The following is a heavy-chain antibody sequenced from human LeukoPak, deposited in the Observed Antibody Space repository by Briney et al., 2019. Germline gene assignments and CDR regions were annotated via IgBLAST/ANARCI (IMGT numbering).Heavy chain of an antibody. CDR1: GFIFDDYT. CDR3: AKEDHFAS. CDR2: ITWNSGSI. J-gene: IGHJ4*02. V-gene: IGHV3-9*01. Sequence: GRSLRLSCAASGFIFDDYTMHWVRQAPGKGLEWVSGITWNSGSIGYADSVRGRFTISRDNAKNSLYLEMNSLRAEDTALYYCAKEDHFASWGQGTLVTVSS.